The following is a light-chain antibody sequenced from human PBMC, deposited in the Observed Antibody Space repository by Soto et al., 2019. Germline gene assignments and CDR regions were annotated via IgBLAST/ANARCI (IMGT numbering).Light chain of an antibody. CDR2: GNS. V-gene: IGLV1-40*01. CDR1: SSNIGAGYD. J-gene: IGLJ1*01. Sequence: QSVLTQPPSVSGAPGQRVTISCTGSSSNIGAGYDVHWYQQLPGTPPKLLIYGNSNRPSGVPDRFSRSKSGTSASLAITGLQAEDEADYYCQSYDSSLSGYVFGSGTKLTVL. CDR3: QSYDSSLSGYV.